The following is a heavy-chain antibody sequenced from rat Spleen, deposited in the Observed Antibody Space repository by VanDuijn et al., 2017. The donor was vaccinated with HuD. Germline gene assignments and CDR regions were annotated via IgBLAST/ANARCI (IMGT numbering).Heavy chain of an antibody. J-gene: IGHJ3*01. CDR2: ISTAGSNT. D-gene: IGHD1-9*01. Sequence: EVQLVESGGGLVQPGRSVKLSCAASGFTFSDYYMVWVRQAPTKGLEWVAYISTAGSNTFYRDSVQGRFTISRDNAKSTLYLQMDSLRSEDTATYYCARHPTYYGFDGDWFACWGQGTLVTVSS. CDR1: GFTFSDYY. V-gene: IGHV5-25*01. CDR3: ARHPTYYGFDGDWFAC.